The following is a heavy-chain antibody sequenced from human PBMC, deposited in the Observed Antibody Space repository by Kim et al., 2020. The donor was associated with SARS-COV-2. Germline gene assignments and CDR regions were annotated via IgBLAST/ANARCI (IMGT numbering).Heavy chain of an antibody. V-gene: IGHV4-34*01. CDR3: ARGRAGVVPSPILGLGPYYYYYAMDV. Sequence: SETLSLTCAVYGGSFSAYSWIWIRQAPGKGLEWIGEVNQSGITKYHPSLKSRVTISVDTSKNQFSLKLPSVTAADTAVFYCARGRAGVVPSPILGLGPYYYYYAMDVWGKGTTVTVST. J-gene: IGHJ6*04. D-gene: IGHD3-3*01. CDR1: GGSFSAYS. CDR2: VNQSGIT.